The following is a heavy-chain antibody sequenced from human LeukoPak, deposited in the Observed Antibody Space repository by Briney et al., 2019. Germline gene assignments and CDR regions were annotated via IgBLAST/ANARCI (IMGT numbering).Heavy chain of an antibody. D-gene: IGHD3-22*01. V-gene: IGHV4-39*01. CDR3: ASPFQGGDSSGYCY. CDR1: GGSISSSSYY. Sequence: PSETLSLSCTVSGGSISSSSYYWGWIRQPPGKGLGWIGSIHYSGSTYYNPSLKSRLTISVDTSKNQFSLKLSSVTAADTAVYYCASPFQGGDSSGYCYWGQGTLVTVSS. J-gene: IGHJ4*02. CDR2: IHYSGST.